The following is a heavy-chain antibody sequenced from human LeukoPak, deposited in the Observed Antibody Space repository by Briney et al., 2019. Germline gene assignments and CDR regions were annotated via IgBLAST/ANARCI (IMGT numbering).Heavy chain of an antibody. J-gene: IGHJ4*02. D-gene: IGHD6-19*01. Sequence: ASVKVSCKASGGTFSSYAISWVRQAPGQGLEWMGWINPNSGGTNYAQKFQGRVTMTRDTSISTAYMELSRLRSDDTAVYYCARETYSSGFDYWGQGTLVTVSS. CDR3: ARETYSSGFDY. V-gene: IGHV1-2*02. CDR2: INPNSGGT. CDR1: GGTFSSYA.